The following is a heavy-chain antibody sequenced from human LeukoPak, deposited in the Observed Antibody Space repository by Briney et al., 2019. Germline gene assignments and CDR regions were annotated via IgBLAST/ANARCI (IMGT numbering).Heavy chain of an antibody. CDR1: GFTFDDYA. CDR2: INWNGRIT. D-gene: IGHD5-18*01. CDR3: ARGSVQLWLRDTYYMDV. V-gene: IGHV3-20*04. Sequence: GGSLRLSCAASGFTFDDYAMNWVRQVPGRGLEWVSGINWNGRITEYADSVKDRFTISRQNTKNSLYLYMNNLGGEDTALYFCARGSVQLWLRDTYYMDVWGKGTTVTVSS. J-gene: IGHJ6*03.